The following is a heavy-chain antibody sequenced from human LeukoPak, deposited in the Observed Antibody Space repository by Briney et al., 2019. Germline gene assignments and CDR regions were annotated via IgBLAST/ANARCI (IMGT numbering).Heavy chain of an antibody. J-gene: IGHJ6*04. CDR2: IYSGVTM. D-gene: IGHD5-18*01. CDR3: AGTSGYSYGPMDV. V-gene: IGHV3-53*01. CDR1: GLTVSNSH. Sequence: PGGSLRLSCAASGLTVSNSHMSWVRQAPGKGLEWVSVIYSGVTMYYADSVKGRFTISRDNAKNTLYLQMNSLRAEDTAVYYCAGTSGYSYGPMDVWGKGTTVTVSS.